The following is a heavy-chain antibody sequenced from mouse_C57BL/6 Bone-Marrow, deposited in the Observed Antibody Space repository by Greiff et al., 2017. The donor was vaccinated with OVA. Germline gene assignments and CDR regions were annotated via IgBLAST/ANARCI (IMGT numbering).Heavy chain of an antibody. CDR1: GYTFTSYW. J-gene: IGHJ4*01. D-gene: IGHD2-4*01. V-gene: IGHV1-64*01. CDR3: ARERLRRYYYAMDY. CDR2: IHPNSGST. Sequence: QVQLKQPGAELVKPGASVKLSCKASGYTFTSYWMHWVKQRPGQGLEWIGMIHPNSGSTNYNEKFKSKATLTVDKSSSTAYMQLSSLTSEDSAVYYCARERLRRYYYAMDYWGQGTSVTVSS.